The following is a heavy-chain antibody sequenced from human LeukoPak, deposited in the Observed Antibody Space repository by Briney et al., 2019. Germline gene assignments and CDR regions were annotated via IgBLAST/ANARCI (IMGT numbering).Heavy chain of an antibody. V-gene: IGHV1-46*01. CDR1: GYTFTSYY. D-gene: IGHD2-2*01. Sequence: ASVKVSCKASGYTFTSYYMHWVRQAPGQGLEWMGLINPSGGSTSYAQKFQGRVTMTRDTSTSTVYMELSSLRSEDTAVYYCARDELYCSSTSCYPLNWFDPWGQGTLVTVSS. J-gene: IGHJ5*02. CDR3: ARDELYCSSTSCYPLNWFDP. CDR2: INPSGGST.